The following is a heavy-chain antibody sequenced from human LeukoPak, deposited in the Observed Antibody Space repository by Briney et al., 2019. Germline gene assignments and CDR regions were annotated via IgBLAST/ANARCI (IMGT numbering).Heavy chain of an antibody. CDR1: GYTFTSYG. V-gene: IGHV1-69*06. CDR2: IIPIFGTA. D-gene: IGHD2-2*01. Sequence: EASVKVSCKASGYTFTSYGISWVRQAPGQGLEWMGGIIPIFGTANYAQKFQGRVTITAGKSTSTAYMELSSLRSEDTAVYYCARAPAANNWFDPWGQGTPVTVSS. CDR3: ARAPAANNWFDP. J-gene: IGHJ5*02.